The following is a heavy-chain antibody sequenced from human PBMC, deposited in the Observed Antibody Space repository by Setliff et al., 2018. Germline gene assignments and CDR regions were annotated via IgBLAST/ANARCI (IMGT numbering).Heavy chain of an antibody. D-gene: IGHD2-2*01. Sequence: ASVKVSCKASGYTLNNYAMNWVRQAPGQGLEWMGWNSAYAQKFQGRVTMTTDTSTGTAYMELRSLTSDDTAVYYCVRGSGPRVVVAMPFDYWGQGTPVTVSS. CDR3: VRGSGPRVVVAMPFDY. V-gene: IGHV1-18*01. CDR1: GYTLNNYA. J-gene: IGHJ4*02. CDR2: NSAY.